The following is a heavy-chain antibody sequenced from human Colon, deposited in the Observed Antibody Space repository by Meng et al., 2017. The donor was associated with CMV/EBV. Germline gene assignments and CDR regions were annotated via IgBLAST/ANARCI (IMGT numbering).Heavy chain of an antibody. V-gene: IGHV3-11*01. D-gene: IGHD5-18*01. CDR3: ARDNALHLWSFSDY. CDR2: ISGGGDTI. Sequence: GGSLRLSCKASGFTFSDYYMSWVRQAPRKGLEWVGYISGGGDTIYYGASVKGRFTLSRDNAKNALYLEMNRLKAEDTAVYYCARDNALHLWSFSDYWGQGTLVTVSS. CDR1: GFTFSDYY. J-gene: IGHJ4*02.